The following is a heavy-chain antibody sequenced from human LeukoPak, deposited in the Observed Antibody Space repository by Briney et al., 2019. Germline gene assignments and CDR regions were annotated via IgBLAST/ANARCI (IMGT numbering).Heavy chain of an antibody. CDR1: GGSISSYY. CDR2: IYYRGST. Sequence: PSETLSLTCTVAGGSISSYYWSWIRQPPGKGLEWIGNIYYRGSTNYNPSLKSRVTISVDTSKNQFSLKLSSVTAADTAVYYCARVKRGYSYGPLEYYYFYMDVWGKGTTVTVSS. V-gene: IGHV4-59*01. D-gene: IGHD5-18*01. J-gene: IGHJ6*03. CDR3: ARVKRGYSYGPLEYYYFYMDV.